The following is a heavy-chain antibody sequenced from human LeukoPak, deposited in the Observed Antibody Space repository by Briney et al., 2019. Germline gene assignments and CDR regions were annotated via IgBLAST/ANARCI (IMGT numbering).Heavy chain of an antibody. CDR2: MNPNSGNT. CDR3: ARGPSYYDFWSGYFGYYYYYMDV. Sequence: ASVKVSCKASGGTFSSYAINWVRQATGQGLEWMGWMNPNSGNTGYAQKFQGRVTITRNTSISTAYMELSSLRSEDTAVYYCARGPSYYDFWSGYFGYYYYYMDVWGKGTTVTVSS. D-gene: IGHD3-3*01. CDR1: GGTFSSYA. J-gene: IGHJ6*03. V-gene: IGHV1-8*03.